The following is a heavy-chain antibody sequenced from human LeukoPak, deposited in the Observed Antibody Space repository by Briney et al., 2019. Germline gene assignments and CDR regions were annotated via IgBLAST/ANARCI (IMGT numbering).Heavy chain of an antibody. V-gene: IGHV3-74*01. CDR3: ARGGDGMDV. CDR1: GFTW. J-gene: IGHJ6*02. CDR2: SNSDGTST. D-gene: IGHD3-16*01. Sequence: GGSLRLSCAASGFTWMHWVSQAPGKGLVWVSLSNSDGTSTSYADSVKGRFTISRDNAKNTLYLQMNSLRAEDTAVYYCARGGDGMDVWGQGTTVTVSS.